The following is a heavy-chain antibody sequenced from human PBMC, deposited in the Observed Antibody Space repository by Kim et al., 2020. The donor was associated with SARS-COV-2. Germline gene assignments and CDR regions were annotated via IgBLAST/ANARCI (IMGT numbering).Heavy chain of an antibody. CDR1: GYTFTSYG. CDR2: ISAYNGNT. Sequence: ASVKVSCKASGYTFTSYGISWVRQAPGQGLEWMGWISAYNGNTNYAQKLQGRVTMTTDTSTSTAYMELRSLRSDDTAVYYCARWAMYCSGGSCYSVGYGMDVWGQGTTVTVSS. V-gene: IGHV1-18*01. J-gene: IGHJ6*02. D-gene: IGHD2-15*01. CDR3: ARWAMYCSGGSCYSVGYGMDV.